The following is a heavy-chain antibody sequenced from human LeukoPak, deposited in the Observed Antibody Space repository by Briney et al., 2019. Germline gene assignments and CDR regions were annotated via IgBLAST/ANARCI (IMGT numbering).Heavy chain of an antibody. Sequence: GGSVRHSCAASGFTFSTYWIAWVRQCPGKGLVWVSLINGDGTTTTYADSVKGRFTVSRDNAKNTAYLQMNSLRAEDTAVYYCARDYAGSPDYWGQGTLVTVSS. CDR2: INGDGTTT. V-gene: IGHV3-74*01. CDR3: ARDYAGSPDY. CDR1: GFTFSTYW. J-gene: IGHJ4*02. D-gene: IGHD3-10*01.